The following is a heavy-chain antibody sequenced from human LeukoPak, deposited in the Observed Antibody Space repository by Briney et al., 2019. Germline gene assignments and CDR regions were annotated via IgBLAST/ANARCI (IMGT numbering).Heavy chain of an antibody. D-gene: IGHD5-24*01. Sequence: GASVKVSCKASGYTFTSYDINWVRQATGQGLEWMGWMNPNSGNTGYAQKFQGRVTMTRNTSISTAYMELSSLRSEDTAVYYCARGQVQLLTSGVVPHYYYYYMDVWGKGTTVTISS. CDR3: ARGQVQLLTSGVVPHYYYYYMDV. CDR2: MNPNSGNT. V-gene: IGHV1-8*01. J-gene: IGHJ6*03. CDR1: GYTFTSYD.